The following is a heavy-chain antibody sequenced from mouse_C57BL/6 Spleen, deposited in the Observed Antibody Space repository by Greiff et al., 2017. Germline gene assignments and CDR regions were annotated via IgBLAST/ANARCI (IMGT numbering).Heavy chain of an antibody. V-gene: IGHV5-15*04. CDR2: ISNLAYSI. CDR1: GFTFSDYG. Sequence: EVKVEESGGGLVQPGGSLKLSCAASGFTFSDYGMAWVRQAPRKGPEWVAFISNLAYSIYYADTVTGRFTISRENAKNTLYLEMSSLRSEDTAMYYCARHRTGTGDFDYWGQGTTLTVSS. CDR3: ARHRTGTGDFDY. J-gene: IGHJ2*01. D-gene: IGHD2-14*01.